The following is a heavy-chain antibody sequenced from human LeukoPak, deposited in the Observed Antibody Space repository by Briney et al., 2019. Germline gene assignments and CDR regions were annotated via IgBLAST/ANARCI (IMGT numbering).Heavy chain of an antibody. V-gene: IGHV3-23*01. CDR1: GFTVSNNY. Sequence: GGSLRLSCAASGFTVSNNYMSWVRQAPGKGLEWVSAISGNGGNTYYAGSVKGRFTISRDNSKNTLYLQMNSLRAEDTAVYYCAKDLSPGHYWGQGTLVTVSS. J-gene: IGHJ4*02. CDR2: ISGNGGNT. CDR3: AKDLSPGHY. D-gene: IGHD2/OR15-2a*01.